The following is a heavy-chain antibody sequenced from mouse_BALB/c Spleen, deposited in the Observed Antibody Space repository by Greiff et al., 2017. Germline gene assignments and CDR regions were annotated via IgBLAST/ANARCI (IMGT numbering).Heavy chain of an antibody. Sequence: EVKLMESGGGLVKPGGSLKLSCAASGFTFSSYTMSWVRQTPEKRLEWVATISSGGSYTYYPDSVKGRFTISRDNAKNTLYLQMSSLKSEDTAMYYCTRDGVGRIDYWGQGTTLTVSS. J-gene: IGHJ2*01. CDR1: GFTFSSYT. CDR3: TRDGVGRIDY. CDR2: ISSGGSYT. V-gene: IGHV5-6-4*01. D-gene: IGHD4-1*01.